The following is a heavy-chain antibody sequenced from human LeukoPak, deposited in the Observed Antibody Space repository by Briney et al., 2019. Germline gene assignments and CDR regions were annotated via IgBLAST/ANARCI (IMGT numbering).Heavy chain of an antibody. V-gene: IGHV3-23*01. J-gene: IGHJ4*02. Sequence: QSGGSLRLSCAASGFTFSSYAMSWVRQAPGKGLEWVSAISHDGGTPYYADSVKGRFTISRDSSKNTVYLQMNSLRAEDTAVYYCAKARDPLGELSFHGGQGTLVTVSS. D-gene: IGHD3-16*02. CDR2: ISHDGGTP. CDR1: GFTFSSYA. CDR3: AKARDPLGELSFH.